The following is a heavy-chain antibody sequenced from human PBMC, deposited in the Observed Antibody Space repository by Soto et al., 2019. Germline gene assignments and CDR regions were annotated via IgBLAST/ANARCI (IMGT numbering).Heavy chain of an antibody. CDR2: IISIFNTA. D-gene: IGHD2-8*01. CDR1: GGSFSSDA. V-gene: IGHV1-69*01. Sequence: QVQLVQSGAEVQKPGSSVKVSCKASGGSFSSDAISWVRQAPGHGLEWMGGIISIFNTANYAQMFHGRVTITADESSTTAYTELSSLRSEDTAVYYGARSRCSNGVCYNLWRDVDVGGAGTTFLVSS. CDR3: ARSRCSNGVCYNLWRDVDV. J-gene: IGHJ6*02.